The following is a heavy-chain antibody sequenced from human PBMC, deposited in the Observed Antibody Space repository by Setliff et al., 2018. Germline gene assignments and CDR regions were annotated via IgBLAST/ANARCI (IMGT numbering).Heavy chain of an antibody. CDR2: TSPYNGKT. D-gene: IGHD3-22*01. V-gene: IGHV1-18*01. J-gene: IGHJ4*02. CDR1: GYIFNSYG. CDR3: ARGRDPAYYYDSGGYYWDY. Sequence: GASVKVSCKASGYIFNSYGIAWVRQAPGQGLEWMGWTSPYNGKTNHAQNLQGRVAMTTDTSTSTAYMELRSLRSDDTAVYYCARGRDPAYYYDSGGYYWDYWGQGTLVTVSS.